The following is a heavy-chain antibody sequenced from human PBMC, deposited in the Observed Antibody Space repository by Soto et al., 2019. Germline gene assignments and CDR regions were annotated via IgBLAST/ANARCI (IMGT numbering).Heavy chain of an antibody. D-gene: IGHD2-2*01. J-gene: IGHJ5*02. CDR1: GYTFTSYG. CDR2: ISAYNGNT. Sequence: ASVKVSCKASGYTFTSYGISWVRQAPGQGLEWMGWISAYNGNTNYAQKLQGRVTMTTDTSTSTAYMELRSLRSDDTAVYYCARGYRPYCSSTSCYFWFDPWGQGTLVTVSS. V-gene: IGHV1-18*01. CDR3: ARGYRPYCSSTSCYFWFDP.